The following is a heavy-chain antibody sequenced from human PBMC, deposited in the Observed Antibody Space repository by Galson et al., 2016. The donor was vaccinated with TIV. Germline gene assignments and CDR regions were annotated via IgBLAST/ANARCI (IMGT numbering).Heavy chain of an antibody. J-gene: IGHJ2*01. D-gene: IGHD5-12*01. V-gene: IGHV1-8*01. CDR2: MNPNSGNT. CDR1: GYTFTSYD. Sequence: SVKVSCKGSGYTFTSYDINWVRQATGQGLEWMGWMNPNSGNTGYAQGFQGRVTMTRDTSISTAYMELTSLRSEDTAVYYCAVGVPTTMYWYFDLWGRGTLVTVSS. CDR3: AVGVPTTMYWYFDL.